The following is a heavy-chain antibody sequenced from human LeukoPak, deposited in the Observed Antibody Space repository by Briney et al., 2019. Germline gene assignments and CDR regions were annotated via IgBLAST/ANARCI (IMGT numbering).Heavy chain of an antibody. J-gene: IGHJ4*02. CDR1: GGSVSSYY. D-gene: IGHD3-9*01. CDR2: IHYSGST. V-gene: IGHV4-59*02. CDR3: ARGYFDWLSFDY. Sequence: SETLSLTCTVSGGSVSSYYWSWIRQPPGKGLEWIGYIHYSGSTNYNPSLKSRLTMSVDTSKNHFSLNLNSVTAADTAVYYCARGYFDWLSFDYWGQGVLVAVSS.